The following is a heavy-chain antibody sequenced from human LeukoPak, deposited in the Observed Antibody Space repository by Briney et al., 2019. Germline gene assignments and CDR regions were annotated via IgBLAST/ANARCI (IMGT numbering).Heavy chain of an antibody. V-gene: IGHV4-59*08. CDR3: ARQSGYSYGNFDY. J-gene: IGHJ4*02. D-gene: IGHD5-18*01. CDR1: GGSISSYY. CDR2: IYYSGST. Sequence: KPSETLSLTCTVSGGSISSYYWSWIRQPPGKGLEWIGYIYYSGSTNYNPSLKSRVTISVDTSKNQFSLKLSSVTAADTAVYYCARQSGYSYGNFDYWGQGTLVTVSS.